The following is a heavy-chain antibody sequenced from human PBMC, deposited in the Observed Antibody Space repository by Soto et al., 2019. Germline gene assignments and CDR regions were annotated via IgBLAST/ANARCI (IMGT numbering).Heavy chain of an antibody. CDR1: GFPFSTSA. D-gene: IGHD1-26*01. J-gene: IGHJ6*02. V-gene: IGHV3-23*01. CDR3: AKYSGSYPVYNGLSL. CDR2: IRGSSDAA. Sequence: EVQLLESGGGLVQPGGSLRLSCAASGFPFSTSAMHWVRQAPGKGLEWVSIIRGSSDAAYYAESVKGRFASSRDNSKNTLYLQMNSLRAEDTAVYYCAKYSGSYPVYNGLSLWGQGTTVTVS.